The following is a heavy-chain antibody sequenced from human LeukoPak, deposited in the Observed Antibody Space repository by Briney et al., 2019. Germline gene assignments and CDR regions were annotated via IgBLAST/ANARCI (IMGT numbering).Heavy chain of an antibody. CDR1: GGSISSGGYY. J-gene: IGHJ4*02. CDR3: ARVSRDGYCSGGSCYGYYFDY. D-gene: IGHD2-15*01. CDR2: IYHSGST. Sequence: SETLSLTCTVSGGSISSGGYYWSWIRQPPGKGLEWIGYIYHSGSTYYNPSLKSRVTISVDRSKNQFSLKLSSVTAADTAVYYCARVSRDGYCSGGSCYGYYFDYWGQGTLVTVSS. V-gene: IGHV4-30-2*01.